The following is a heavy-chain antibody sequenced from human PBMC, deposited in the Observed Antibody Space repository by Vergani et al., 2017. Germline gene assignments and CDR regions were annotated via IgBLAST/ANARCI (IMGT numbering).Heavy chain of an antibody. CDR3: ARDRSSGWEHIFDY. J-gene: IGHJ4*02. D-gene: IGHD6-19*01. V-gene: IGHV4-39*07. Sequence: QVQLQESGPGLVKPSETLSLTCTVSGYSISSSSYYWGWIRQPPGKGLEWIGSIYYSGSTYYNPSLKSRVTISVDTSKNQFSLKLSSVTAADTAVYYCARDRSSGWEHIFDYWGQGTLVTVSS. CDR2: IYYSGST. CDR1: GYSISSSSYY.